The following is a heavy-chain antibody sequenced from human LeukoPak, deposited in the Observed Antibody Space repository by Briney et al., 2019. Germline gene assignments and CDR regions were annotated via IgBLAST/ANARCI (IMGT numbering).Heavy chain of an antibody. D-gene: IGHD3-22*01. V-gene: IGHV3-30-3*01. Sequence: GGSLRLSCAASGFTFSSYAMSWVRQAPGKGLEWVAVISYDGSNKYYADSVKGRFTISRDNSKNTLYLQMNSLRAEDTAVYYCARESYYYDSSGYTRLVDYWGQGTLVTVSS. J-gene: IGHJ4*02. CDR2: ISYDGSNK. CDR1: GFTFSSYA. CDR3: ARESYYYDSSGYTRLVDY.